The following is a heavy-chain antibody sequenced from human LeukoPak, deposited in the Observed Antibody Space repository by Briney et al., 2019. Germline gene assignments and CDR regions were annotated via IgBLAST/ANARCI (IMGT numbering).Heavy chain of an antibody. CDR1: GFTFSNYW. CDR2: INSDASVT. Sequence: GGSLRLSCAASGFTFSNYWMHWVRHTPGKGLVWVSRINSDASVTTYADSVKGRFTISRDNSKNTLFLQMNNLRVEDTAVLYCAKDWNWAIDYWGQGTLVTVSS. CDR3: AKDWNWAIDY. J-gene: IGHJ4*02. D-gene: IGHD1-7*01. V-gene: IGHV3-74*01.